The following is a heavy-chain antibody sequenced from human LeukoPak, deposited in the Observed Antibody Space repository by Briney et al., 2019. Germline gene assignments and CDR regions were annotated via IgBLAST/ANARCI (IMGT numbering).Heavy chain of an antibody. J-gene: IGHJ6*03. CDR2: INPNSGDT. D-gene: IGHD2-8*01. Sequence: ASVKVSCKTSGYTFSGSYIHWVRQAPGQGLEWMGRINPNSGDTNYAQNFHGRVTMTRDTSITTAYMELSSLTSDETAVYFCARRAKLANKGVGLTTYYRAVWGKGPRFTVPS. CDR1: GYTFSGSY. CDR3: ARRAKLANKGVGLTTYYRAV. V-gene: IGHV1-2*06.